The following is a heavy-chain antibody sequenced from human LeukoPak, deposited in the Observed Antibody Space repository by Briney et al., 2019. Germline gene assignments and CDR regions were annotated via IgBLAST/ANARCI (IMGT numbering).Heavy chain of an antibody. D-gene: IGHD3-22*01. J-gene: IGHJ5*02. CDR1: GGSISSSSYY. V-gene: IGHV4-39*01. CDR2: SYYSGRN. Sequence: PSETLSLTCTVSGGSISSSSYYWGWIRQPKGKGLEWIGSSYYSGRNYSNPFLKRRVTISVDTSKNQFSLKLSSVTAADTAVYYCARHGVLADYYYDSSGYPQFDPWGQGTLVTVSS. CDR3: ARHGVLADYYYDSSGYPQFDP.